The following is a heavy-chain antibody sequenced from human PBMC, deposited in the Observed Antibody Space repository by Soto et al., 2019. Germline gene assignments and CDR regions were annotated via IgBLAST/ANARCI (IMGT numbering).Heavy chain of an antibody. CDR1: GGTFSSYA. J-gene: IGHJ4*02. CDR2: IIPIFGTA. D-gene: IGHD5-18*01. CDR3: ARSGIEVDTYYFDY. Sequence: VASVKVSCKASGGTFSSYAISWVRQAPGQGLEWMGGIIPIFGTANYAQKFQGRVTITADESTSTAYMELSSLRSEDTAVYYCARSGIEVDTYYFDYWGQGTLVTVCS. V-gene: IGHV1-69*13.